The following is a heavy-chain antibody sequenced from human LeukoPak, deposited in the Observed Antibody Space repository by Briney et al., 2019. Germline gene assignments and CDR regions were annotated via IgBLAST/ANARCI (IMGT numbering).Heavy chain of an antibody. J-gene: IGHJ3*02. D-gene: IGHD3-10*01. CDR3: ARVNYGDAFDI. CDR2: ISSSSSYI. V-gene: IGHV3-21*01. CDR1: GFTFSSYS. Sequence: GGSLRLPCAASGFTFSSYSMNWVRQAPGKGLEWVSSISSSSSYIYYADSVKGRFTISRDNAKNSLYLQMNSLRAEDTAVYYCARVNYGDAFDIWGQGTMVTVFS.